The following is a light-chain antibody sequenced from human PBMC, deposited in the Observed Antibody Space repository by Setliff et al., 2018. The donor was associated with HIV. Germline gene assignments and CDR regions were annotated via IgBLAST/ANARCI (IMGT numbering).Light chain of an antibody. CDR3: CSYTGDVNYVL. J-gene: IGLJ2*01. CDR2: EVT. V-gene: IGLV2-23*02. CDR1: SNDIGKYNL. Sequence: QSALAQPASVSASPGQSITISCTGTSNDIGKYNLVSWYQQHPNRAPKLIIFEVTQRPSGVSNRFSGSKSGDTASLTISGLQAEDKADYFCCSYTGDVNYVLFGGGTKVTVL.